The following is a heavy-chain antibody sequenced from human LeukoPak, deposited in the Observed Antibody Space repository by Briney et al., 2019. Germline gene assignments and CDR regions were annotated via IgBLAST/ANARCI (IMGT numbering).Heavy chain of an antibody. V-gene: IGHV4-39*01. CDR1: GGSISSSNYY. D-gene: IGHD6-13*01. Sequence: PSETLSLTCTVSGGSISSSNYYWGWIRQPPGKGLEWIGSIYYSGSTYYNPSLKSRVTISVDTSKNQFSLKLSSVTAADTAVYYCAEYSSSWYRGDAFDIWGQGTMVTVSS. CDR2: IYYSGST. J-gene: IGHJ3*02. CDR3: AEYSSSWYRGDAFDI.